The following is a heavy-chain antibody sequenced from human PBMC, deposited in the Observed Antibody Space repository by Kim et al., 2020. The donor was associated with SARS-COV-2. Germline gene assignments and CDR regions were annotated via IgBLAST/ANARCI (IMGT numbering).Heavy chain of an antibody. V-gene: IGHV3-23*01. CDR1: EFTFISYA. CDR2: VSGGGGRT. J-gene: IGHJ6*01. Sequence: GGSLRLSCTASEFTFISYAMTWVRQAPGQGLQWVSAVSGGGGRTYYADSVKGRFTISRDNSKKILYLQMNSLRAGDTAVYYCVKSAANYG. CDR3: VKSAANYG. D-gene: IGHD2-15*01.